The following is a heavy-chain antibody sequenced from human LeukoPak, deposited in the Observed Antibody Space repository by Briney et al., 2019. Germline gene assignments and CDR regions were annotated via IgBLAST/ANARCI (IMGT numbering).Heavy chain of an antibody. Sequence: PGGSLRLSCAASGFTFSSYWMHWVRQAPGKGLVWVSRINTDGSSTSYADSVKGRFTISRDNSKNTLYLQMNSLRGEDTAVYYCAKDPRQGIYSGYLMEFDYWGQGTLVTVSS. CDR2: INTDGSST. J-gene: IGHJ4*02. V-gene: IGHV3-74*01. D-gene: IGHD5-12*01. CDR1: GFTFSSYW. CDR3: AKDPRQGIYSGYLMEFDY.